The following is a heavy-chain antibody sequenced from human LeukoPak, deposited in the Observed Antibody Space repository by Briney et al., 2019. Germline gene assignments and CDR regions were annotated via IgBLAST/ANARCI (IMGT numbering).Heavy chain of an antibody. Sequence: GGSLRLSCVASGFTFRGYGMDWVRQAPGKGLEWVAVISYDGSNKYYADSVKGRFTISRDNSKNTVYLQMNSLRAEDTPVYYCAKDIEGYCSSSCYAGTEFWGQGTLVTV. CDR1: GFTFRGYG. CDR3: AKDIEGYCSSSCYAGTEF. V-gene: IGHV3-30*18. D-gene: IGHD2-2*01. J-gene: IGHJ4*02. CDR2: ISYDGSNK.